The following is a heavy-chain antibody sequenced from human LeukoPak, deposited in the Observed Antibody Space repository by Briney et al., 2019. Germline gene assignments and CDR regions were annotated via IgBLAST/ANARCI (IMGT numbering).Heavy chain of an antibody. Sequence: GGSLRLSCAASGFTFDDYTMHWVRQAPGKGLEWVSLISWDGGSTYYADSVKGRFTISRDNSKNSLYLQMNSLRTEDTALYYRAKDMGTYCSSTSCPLAYWGQGTLVTVSS. CDR2: ISWDGGST. V-gene: IGHV3-43*01. CDR3: AKDMGTYCSSTSCPLAY. CDR1: GFTFDDYT. D-gene: IGHD2-2*01. J-gene: IGHJ4*02.